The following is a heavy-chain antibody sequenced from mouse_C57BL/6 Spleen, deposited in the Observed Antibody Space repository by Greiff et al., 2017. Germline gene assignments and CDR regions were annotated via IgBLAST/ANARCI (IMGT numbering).Heavy chain of an antibody. CDR2: INPSTGGT. J-gene: IGHJ2*01. CDR1: GYSFTGYY. D-gene: IGHD2-2*01. CDR3: ARRGIYYGYDGVDY. V-gene: IGHV1-42*01. Sequence: EVKLMESGPELVKPGASVKISCKASGYSFTGYYMNWVKQSPEKSLEWIGEINPSTGGTTYNQKFKAKATLTVDKSSSTAYMQLKSLTSEDSAVYYCARRGIYYGYDGVDYWGQGTTLTVSS.